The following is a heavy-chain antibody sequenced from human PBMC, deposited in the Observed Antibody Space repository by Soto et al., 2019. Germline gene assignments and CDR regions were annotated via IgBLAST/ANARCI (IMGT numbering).Heavy chain of an antibody. CDR2: ISYDGSNK. J-gene: IGHJ3*02. Sequence: PGGSLRLSCAASGFTFSSYGMHGVRQAPGKGLEWVAVISYDGSNKYYADSVKGRFTISRDNSKNTLYLQMNSLRAEDTAVYYCARDSSIDIWGQGTMVTVSS. CDR1: GFTFSSYG. V-gene: IGHV3-30*03. CDR3: ARDSSIDI.